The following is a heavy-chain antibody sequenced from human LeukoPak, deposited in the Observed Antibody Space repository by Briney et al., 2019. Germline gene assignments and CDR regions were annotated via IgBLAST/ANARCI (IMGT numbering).Heavy chain of an antibody. Sequence: SETLSLTCTVSGGSISSFYWSWIRQPPGKGLEWIGYIYYIGSTNYNPSLESRVTMSVDTSKNQFSLKLSSVTAADTAVYYCARGTAAAGFYFDYWGQGILVTVSS. V-gene: IGHV4-59*01. J-gene: IGHJ4*02. CDR2: IYYIGST. CDR1: GGSISSFY. D-gene: IGHD6-13*01. CDR3: ARGTAAAGFYFDY.